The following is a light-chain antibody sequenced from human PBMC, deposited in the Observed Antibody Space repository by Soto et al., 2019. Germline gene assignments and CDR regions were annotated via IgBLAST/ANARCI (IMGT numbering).Light chain of an antibody. CDR2: EGS. CDR1: QDISRF. V-gene: IGKV1-33*01. CDR3: QQFDNLPLT. J-gene: IGKJ2*01. Sequence: DIQMTQSPSSLSASVGDRVAISCQASQDISRFLNWFQQKPGKAPKLLIYEGSKLETGVPSRFSGSGSGTDFTLTITSLQPEDVATYYCQQFDNLPLTFGPGTRLEIK.